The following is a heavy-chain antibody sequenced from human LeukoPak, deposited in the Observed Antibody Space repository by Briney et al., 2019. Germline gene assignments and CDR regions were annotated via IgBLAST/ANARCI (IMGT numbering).Heavy chain of an antibody. V-gene: IGHV1-18*01. CDR2: ISAYNGNT. CDR1: GYTFTSYG. D-gene: IGHD3-22*01. Sequence: ASVKVSCKASGYTFTSYGISWVRQAPGQGLEWMGWISAYNGNTNYAQKLQGRVTMTTDTSTSTAYMELRSLRSDDTAVYYCARGYYYDSSGYLFAFDIWGQGTMVTVSS. J-gene: IGHJ3*02. CDR3: ARGYYYDSSGYLFAFDI.